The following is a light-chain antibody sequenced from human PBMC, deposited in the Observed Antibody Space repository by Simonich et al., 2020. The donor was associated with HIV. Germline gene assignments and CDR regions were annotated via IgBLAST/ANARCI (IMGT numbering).Light chain of an antibody. Sequence: DIVMTQSPDSLAVSLGERATTNCKSSQSVLHSSNNKNYLAWYQQKPGQPPKLLIYWASTRESGVPDRFSGSESGTDFTLTISCLQAEDVAVYYCHQYYSSPHTFGQGTKLEIK. CDR3: HQYYSSPHT. CDR1: QSVLHSSNNKNY. CDR2: WAS. V-gene: IGKV4-1*01. J-gene: IGKJ2*01.